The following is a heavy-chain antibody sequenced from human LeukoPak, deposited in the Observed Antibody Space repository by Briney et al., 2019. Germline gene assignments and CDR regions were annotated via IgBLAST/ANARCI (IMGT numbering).Heavy chain of an antibody. CDR3: AKNGRGSSGWYANYHHFDY. D-gene: IGHD6-19*01. CDR2: IRYDGSNK. Sequence: GGSLRLSCAASGFTFSSYGMHWVRQAPGKGLEWVAFIRYDGSNKYYADSVKGRFTISRDNSKNTLYLQMNSLRAEDTAVYYCAKNGRGSSGWYANYHHFDYWGQGTLVTVSS. V-gene: IGHV3-30*02. J-gene: IGHJ4*02. CDR1: GFTFSSYG.